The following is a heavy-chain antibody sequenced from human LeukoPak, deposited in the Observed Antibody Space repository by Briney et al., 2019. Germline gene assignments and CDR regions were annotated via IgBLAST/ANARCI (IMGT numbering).Heavy chain of an antibody. CDR2: ISGSGGTT. CDR1: GFTFNRYG. V-gene: IGHV3-23*01. Sequence: GGSLRLSCAASGFTFNRYGMSWVRQAPGKGLEWVSAISGSGGTTYYADSVKGRFTISRDNSKNTLYLQMNSLRAEDTAVYYCANGYPRTHYYYDSSGYYPMFDYWGQGTLVTVSS. CDR3: ANGYPRTHYYYDSSGYYPMFDY. J-gene: IGHJ4*02. D-gene: IGHD3-22*01.